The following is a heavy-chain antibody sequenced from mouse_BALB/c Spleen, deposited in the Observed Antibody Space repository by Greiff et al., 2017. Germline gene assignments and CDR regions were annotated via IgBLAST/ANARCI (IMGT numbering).Heavy chain of an antibody. V-gene: IGHV1-12*01. J-gene: IGHJ4*01. D-gene: IGHD2-10*01. CDR1: GYTFTSYN. CDR3: AGAYCVNWGAMDY. Sequence: QVQLQQSGAELVGPGASVKMSCKASGYTFTSYNMHWVKQTPGQGLEWIGYIYPGNGGTNYNQNFKGKNTLTADTSSSTAYMQISSLTSEDSAVYVCAGAYCVNWGAMDYWGQGTSVTVSS. CDR2: IYPGNGGT.